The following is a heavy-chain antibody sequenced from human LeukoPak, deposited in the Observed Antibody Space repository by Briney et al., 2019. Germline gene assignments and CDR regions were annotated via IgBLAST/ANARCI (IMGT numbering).Heavy chain of an antibody. CDR2: MNPNRSDT. CDR3: ARGRGPEYDTRGY. CDR1: GHTFISYD. D-gene: IGHD3-22*01. Sequence: VKVSCKASGHTFISYDIIWVRQATGQGLEWMGWMNPNRSDTGYAQKFQGRITMTTDISISTVYMELGSLRFEDTAVYYCARGRGPEYDTRGYWGQGTLVTVSS. J-gene: IGHJ4*02. V-gene: IGHV1-8*01.